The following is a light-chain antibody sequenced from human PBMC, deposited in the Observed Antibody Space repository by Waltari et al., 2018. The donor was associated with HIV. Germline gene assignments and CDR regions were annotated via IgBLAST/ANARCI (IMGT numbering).Light chain of an antibody. J-gene: IGLJ1*01. CDR1: FSNIGSNT. CDR3: AVWDDSLSEYV. V-gene: IGLV1-44*01. Sequence: QSVLTQPPSASGAPGQRVTISCSGRFSNIGSNTVNWYQQLPGTVPRLLIYGSSQRPSGVPDRFSGSRSDTSASLDISGLHSEDEGDYYCAVWDDSLSEYVFATGTKVFVL. CDR2: GSS.